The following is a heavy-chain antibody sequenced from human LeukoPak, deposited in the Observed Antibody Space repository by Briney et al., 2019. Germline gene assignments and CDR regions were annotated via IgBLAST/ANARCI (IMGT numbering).Heavy chain of an antibody. V-gene: IGHV1-3*01. CDR2: INAGNGNT. CDR3: ARRYYGSGILPRHFDI. D-gene: IGHD3-10*01. J-gene: IGHJ3*02. Sequence: ASVKVSCKASGYTFTSYAMHWVRQAPGQRLEWMGWINAGNGNTKYSRKFQGRVTITRDTSASTAYMELSSLRSEDTAVYYCARRYYGSGILPRHFDIWGQGTMVTVSS. CDR1: GYTFTSYA.